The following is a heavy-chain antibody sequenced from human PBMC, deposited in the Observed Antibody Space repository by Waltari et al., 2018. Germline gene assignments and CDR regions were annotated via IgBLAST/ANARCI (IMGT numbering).Heavy chain of an antibody. J-gene: IGHJ4*02. CDR2: FSGSGGNT. D-gene: IGHD3-9*01. V-gene: IGHV3-23*01. Sequence: EVQLLESGGGLVQPGGYLRRSCITSAFTFSSYAMNCVCLAPGKGLEWVSGFSGSGGNTYYADSVKGRFTISRDNSKNTLYLQMNSLRAEDTAVYYCARARHFDWLVDYWGQGTLVTVSS. CDR3: ARARHFDWLVDY. CDR1: AFTFSSYA.